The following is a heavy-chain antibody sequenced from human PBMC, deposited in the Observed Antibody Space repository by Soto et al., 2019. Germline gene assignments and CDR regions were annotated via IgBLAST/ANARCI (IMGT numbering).Heavy chain of an antibody. J-gene: IGHJ4*02. V-gene: IGHV3-30-3*01. CDR2: ISYDGSNK. Sequence: QVQLVESGGGVVQPGRSLRLSCAASGLTFSSYAIHWVRQAPGKGLEWVAVISYDGSNKYYADSVKGRFTISRDNSKNTLYLQMNSLRAEYSAVYYCARDGCGGDCYAGSDYFDYWGQGTLVTVSS. CDR3: ARDGCGGDCYAGSDYFDY. CDR1: GLTFSSYA. D-gene: IGHD2-21*02.